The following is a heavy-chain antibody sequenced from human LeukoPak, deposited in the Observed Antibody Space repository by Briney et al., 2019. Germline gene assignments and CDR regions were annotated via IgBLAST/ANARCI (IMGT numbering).Heavy chain of an antibody. J-gene: IGHJ3*02. CDR3: ARDGFGRGYCSSTSCHVI. CDR1: GFTFSSYA. CDR2: ISSSSSYI. V-gene: IGHV3-21*01. D-gene: IGHD2-2*01. Sequence: GGSLRLSCAASGFTFSSYAMNWVRQAPGKGLEWVSSISSSSSYIYYADSVKGRFTISRDNAKNSLYLQMNSLRAEDTAVYYCARDGFGRGYCSSTSCHVIWGQGTMVIVSS.